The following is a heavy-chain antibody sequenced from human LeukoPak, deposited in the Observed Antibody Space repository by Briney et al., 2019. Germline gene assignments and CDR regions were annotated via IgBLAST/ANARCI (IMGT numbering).Heavy chain of an antibody. V-gene: IGHV4-59*12. J-gene: IGHJ4*02. CDR3: ARRIGYYYGSGSRTLDY. D-gene: IGHD3-10*01. CDR1: GGSISSYY. CDR2: IYYSGST. Sequence: SETLSLTCTVSGGSISSYYWSWIRQPPGKGLEWIGYIYYSGSTNYNPSLKSRVTISVDTSKNQFSLKLSSVTAADTAVYYCARRIGYYYGSGSRTLDYWGQGTLVTVSS.